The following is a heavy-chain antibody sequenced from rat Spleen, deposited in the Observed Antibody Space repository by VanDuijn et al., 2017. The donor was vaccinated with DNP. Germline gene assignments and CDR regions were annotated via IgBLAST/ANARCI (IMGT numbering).Heavy chain of an antibody. CDR3: ARDQRLQWDYFDY. D-gene: IGHD1-1*01. CDR1: GFTFSSFP. J-gene: IGHJ2*01. Sequence: EVQLVESGGGLVQPGRSMKLSCAASGFTFSSFPMAWVRQAPTKGLEWVATISTSGGSTYYRDSVKGRFTISRDNARNTLYLQMDSLRSEDTATYYCARDQRLQWDYFDYWGQGVVVTVSS. V-gene: IGHV5-46*01. CDR2: ISTSGGST.